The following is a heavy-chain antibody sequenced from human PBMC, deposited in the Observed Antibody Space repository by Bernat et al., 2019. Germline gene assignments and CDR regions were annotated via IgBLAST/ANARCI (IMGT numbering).Heavy chain of an antibody. Sequence: EVQLLESGGGLVQPGGSLRLSCAASGFTFSSYAMSWVRQAPGKGLEGVAAISGSGGSTYYADSVQGRFTISSDNSKNTLYLKMNSLRAEDTAVYYCAKDIRSNEPLLDGSGGPPDAFDIWGQGTMVTVSS. CDR3: AKDIRSNEPLLDGSGGPPDAFDI. V-gene: IGHV3-23*01. CDR1: GFTFSSYA. CDR2: ISGSGGST. J-gene: IGHJ3*02. D-gene: IGHD3-10*01.